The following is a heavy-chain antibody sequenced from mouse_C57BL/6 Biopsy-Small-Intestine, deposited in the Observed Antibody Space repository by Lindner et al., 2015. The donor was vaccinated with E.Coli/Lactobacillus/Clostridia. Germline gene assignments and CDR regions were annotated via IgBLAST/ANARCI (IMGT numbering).Heavy chain of an antibody. D-gene: IGHD1-2*01. CDR2: INTNTGNP. Sequence: VKVSCKASGYTFTSYAMNWVRQAPGQGLEWMGWINTNTGNPTYAQGFTGRFVFSLDTSVSTAYLQISSLKAEDTAVYYCARDLEVGATTASTESGWTDYWGQGTLVTVSS. V-gene: IGHV9-3*02. CDR3: ARDLEVGATTASTESGWTDY. J-gene: IGHJ4*01. CDR1: GYTFTSYA.